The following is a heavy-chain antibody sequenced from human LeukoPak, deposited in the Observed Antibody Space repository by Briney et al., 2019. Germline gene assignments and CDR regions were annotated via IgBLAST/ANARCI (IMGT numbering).Heavy chain of an antibody. CDR2: INHSGST. D-gene: IGHD3-9*01. CDR1: GGSFSGYY. J-gene: IGHJ5*02. CDR3: AREGTWFDILTGYYASWFDP. Sequence: SETLSLTCAVYGGSFSGYYWSWIRQPPGKGLEWIGEINHSGSTNYNPSLKSRVTISVDTSKNQFSLKLSSVTAADTAVYYCAREGTWFDILTGYYASWFDPWGQGTLVTVSS. V-gene: IGHV4-34*01.